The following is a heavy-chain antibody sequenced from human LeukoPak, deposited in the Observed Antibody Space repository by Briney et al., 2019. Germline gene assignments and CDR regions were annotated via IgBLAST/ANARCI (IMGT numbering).Heavy chain of an antibody. CDR1: GFTFSSYA. V-gene: IGHV3-30-3*01. D-gene: IGHD2-21*02. CDR3: AREMGFGCGGDCFALPMDV. Sequence: GGSLRLSCAASGFTFSSYAMHWVRQAPGKGLEWVAVISYDGSNKYYADSVKGRFTISRDNSKNTLYLQMNSLRAEDTAVYYCAREMGFGCGGDCFALPMDVWGQGTTVTVSS. CDR2: ISYDGSNK. J-gene: IGHJ6*02.